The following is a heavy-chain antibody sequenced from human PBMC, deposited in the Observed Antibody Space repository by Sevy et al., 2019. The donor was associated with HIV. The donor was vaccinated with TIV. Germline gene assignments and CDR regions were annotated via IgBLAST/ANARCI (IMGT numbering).Heavy chain of an antibody. CDR3: ATGGYKYGFQYFDY. CDR2: THYSGTT. CDR1: GGSFSSGDYY. Sequence: SETLSLTCTVSGGSFSSGDYYWTWIRQPPGTGLEWIGYTHYSGTTHYNPSLKGRVTISVDTSKNQLSLKLSSVTAADTAVYYCATGGYKYGFQYFDYWGQGSLVTVSS. D-gene: IGHD5-12*01. J-gene: IGHJ4*02. V-gene: IGHV4-30-4*01.